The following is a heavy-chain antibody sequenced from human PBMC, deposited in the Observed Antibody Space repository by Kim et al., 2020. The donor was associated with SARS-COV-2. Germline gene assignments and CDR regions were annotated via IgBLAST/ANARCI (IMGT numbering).Heavy chain of an antibody. CDR3: ARHLQWGGFYYYYGMDV. CDR1: GGSISSSSYY. V-gene: IGHV4-39*01. Sequence: SETLSLTCTVSGGSISSSSYYWGWIRQPPGKGLEWIGSIYYSGSTYYNPSLKSRVTISVDTSKNQFSLKLSSVTAADTAVYYCARHLQWGGFYYYYGMDVWGQGTTVTVSS. CDR2: IYYSGST. D-gene: IGHD4-4*01. J-gene: IGHJ6*02.